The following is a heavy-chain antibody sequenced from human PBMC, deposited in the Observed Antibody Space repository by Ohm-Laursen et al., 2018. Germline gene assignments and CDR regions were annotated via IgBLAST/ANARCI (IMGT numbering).Heavy chain of an antibody. Sequence: SLRLSCAASGFTFSSYWMSWVRQAPGKGLEWVANIKQDGSEKYYVDSVKGRFTISRDNAKNSLYLQMNSLRAEDTAVYYCARAGILRWPEYFQHWGQGTLVTVPS. D-gene: IGHD4-23*01. CDR3: ARAGILRWPEYFQH. J-gene: IGHJ1*01. CDR2: IKQDGSEK. CDR1: GFTFSSYW. V-gene: IGHV3-7*01.